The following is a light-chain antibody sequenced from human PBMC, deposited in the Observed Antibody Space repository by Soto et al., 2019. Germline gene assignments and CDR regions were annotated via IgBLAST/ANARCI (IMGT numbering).Light chain of an antibody. CDR1: QSVGRDY. CDR2: GTS. Sequence: EIVLTQSPGTLSLSPGERATLSCRASQSVGRDYLAWYQQKPGQAPRLLIHGTSYRATGIPDRFRGSGSGTDFILTISRLEPEDFAVYYCQQYNGWPWTFGQGTKVDIK. CDR3: QQYNGWPWT. J-gene: IGKJ1*01. V-gene: IGKV3-20*01.